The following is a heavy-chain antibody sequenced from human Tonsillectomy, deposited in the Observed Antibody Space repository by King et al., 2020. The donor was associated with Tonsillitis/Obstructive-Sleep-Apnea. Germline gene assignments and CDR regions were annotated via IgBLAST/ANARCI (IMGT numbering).Heavy chain of an antibody. D-gene: IGHD3-10*01. J-gene: IGHJ4*02. CDR2: IKQDGSEE. Sequence: VQLVESGGGLVQPGGSLRLSCTASRFIFSNYWMSWVRQAPGKGLEWVANIKQDGSEEYYVDSVKGRFAISSDNAKKSLFLQMNSLRAEDTAVYYCARDNYYGSGSYYKAPNLNYFDYWGQGTLVTVSS. V-gene: IGHV3-7*04. CDR1: RFIFSNYW. CDR3: ARDNYYGSGSYYKAPNLNYFDY.